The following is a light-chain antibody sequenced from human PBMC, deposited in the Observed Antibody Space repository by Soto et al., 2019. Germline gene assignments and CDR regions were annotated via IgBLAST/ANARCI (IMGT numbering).Light chain of an antibody. Sequence: QSVLTQPASVSGSPGQSITISCTGTSSDVGGYNYVSWYQHHPGKAPKLMIYDVSNRPSGVSNRFSGSKSGNTASLTFSGLQAEAEAEYYCSSYTSSSTLVFGGGTKVTVL. V-gene: IGLV2-14*03. CDR1: SSDVGGYNY. CDR2: DVS. J-gene: IGLJ2*01. CDR3: SSYTSSSTLV.